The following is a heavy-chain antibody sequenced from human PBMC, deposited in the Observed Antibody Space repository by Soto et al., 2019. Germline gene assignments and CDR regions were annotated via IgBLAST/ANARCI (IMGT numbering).Heavy chain of an antibody. CDR2: IYYSGTT. Sequence: QVQLQESGPGLVKPSETLSLTCTVSGGSISDYYWSWIRQPPGKGLEWIGYIYYSGTTNYSPSLKSRVPIEVDTSKNQFSLELSSVTAADSAIYYCARQSGGYYYYGMDVWGQGTTVTVSS. V-gene: IGHV4-59*08. CDR1: GGSISDYY. D-gene: IGHD1-26*01. J-gene: IGHJ6*02. CDR3: ARQSGGYYYYGMDV.